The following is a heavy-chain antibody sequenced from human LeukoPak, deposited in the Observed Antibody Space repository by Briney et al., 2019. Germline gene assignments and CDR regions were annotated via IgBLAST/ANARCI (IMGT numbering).Heavy chain of an antibody. CDR1: GGSINNYY. CDR2: IYTRGST. CDR3: ARGRYCSADICSGGDASDI. V-gene: IGHV4-4*07. D-gene: IGHD2-15*01. Sequence: SETLSLTCTVSGGSINNYYWSWIRQPAGKGLEWIGRIYTRGSTNYDPSLKSRVTMSVDTPKNQFSLKLSSVTAADTAVYYCARGRYCSADICSGGDASDIWGQGTMVSVSS. J-gene: IGHJ3*02.